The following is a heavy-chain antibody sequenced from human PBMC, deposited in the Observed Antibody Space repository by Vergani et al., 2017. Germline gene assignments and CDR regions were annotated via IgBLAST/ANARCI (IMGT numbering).Heavy chain of an antibody. CDR2: ISYDGSNK. CDR1: GFTFSSYG. V-gene: IGHV3-30*18. CDR3: AKLVVGGWARFSSDD. D-gene: IGHD6-19*01. J-gene: IGHJ4*02. Sequence: QVQLVESGGGVVQPGRSLRLSCAASGFTFSSYGMHWVRQAPGKGLEWVAVISYDGSNKYYADSVKGRFTISRDNSKNTLYLQMNSLRAEDTAVYYCAKLVVGGWARFSSDDWGQGTLVTVSS.